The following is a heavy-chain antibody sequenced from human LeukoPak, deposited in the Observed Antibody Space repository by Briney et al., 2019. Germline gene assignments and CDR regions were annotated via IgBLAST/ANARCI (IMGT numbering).Heavy chain of an antibody. Sequence: ASVKVSCKASGYTFASYYMHWVRQAPGQGLEWMGIINPSGGSTSYAQKFQGRVTMTRDTSTSTVYMELSSLRSEDTAVYYCARDPVLRLELASYWYFDLWGRGTLVTVSS. CDR1: GYTFASYY. D-gene: IGHD1-26*01. CDR3: ARDPVLRLELASYWYFDL. CDR2: INPSGGST. V-gene: IGHV1-46*01. J-gene: IGHJ2*01.